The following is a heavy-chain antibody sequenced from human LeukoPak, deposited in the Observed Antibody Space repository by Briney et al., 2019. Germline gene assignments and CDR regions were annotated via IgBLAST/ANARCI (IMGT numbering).Heavy chain of an antibody. CDR2: IYSGATT. V-gene: IGHV3-53*01. CDR3: ATCSQRGYYYMDV. Sequence: GGSLRLSCAASAFIFSSYAMSWVRQAPGKGPEWVSVIYSGATTYYADSVKGRFTISKDNSKNTLYLQMNSLRAEDTAVYYCATCSQRGYYYMDVWGEGTTVTVSS. D-gene: IGHD2-15*01. J-gene: IGHJ6*03. CDR1: AFIFSSYA.